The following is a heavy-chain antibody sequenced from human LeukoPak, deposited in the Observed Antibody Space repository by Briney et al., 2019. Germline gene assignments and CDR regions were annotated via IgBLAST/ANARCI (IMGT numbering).Heavy chain of an antibody. D-gene: IGHD2-15*01. Sequence: GGSLRLSCAASGFTFTSHSMNWVRQAPGKGLEWVSCISSSSSTIYYADSVKGRFTISRDNAKNTLYLQMNSLRAEDTAVYYCARDLGYCSGGSCYLYYYYYYGMDVWGQGTTVTVSS. CDR2: ISSSSSTI. V-gene: IGHV3-48*01. CDR1: GFTFTSHS. CDR3: ARDLGYCSGGSCYLYYYYYYGMDV. J-gene: IGHJ6*02.